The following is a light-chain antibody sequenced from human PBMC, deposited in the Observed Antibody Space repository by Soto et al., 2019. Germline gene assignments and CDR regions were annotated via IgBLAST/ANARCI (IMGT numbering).Light chain of an antibody. J-gene: IGKJ2*02. V-gene: IGKV3-11*01. CDR1: QSVSSY. CDR2: DAS. Sequence: EIVLTQSPATLSLSPGERATLSCRASQSVSSYLAWYQQKPGQAPRLLIHDASNRAAGIPARFSGSGSGTDFTLTISSLEPEDFAVYFCHQRSSWPRGTFGQGTKLEIK. CDR3: HQRSSWPRGT.